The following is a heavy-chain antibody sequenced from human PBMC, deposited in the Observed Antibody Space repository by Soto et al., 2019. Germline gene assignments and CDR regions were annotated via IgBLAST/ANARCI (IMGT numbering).Heavy chain of an antibody. CDR3: ARRTAVGGSGWYDYYYYGMDV. D-gene: IGHD6-19*01. V-gene: IGHV4-39*01. CDR1: GVTISSSSYY. Sequence: SETLSLTCTVSGVTISSSSYYWGWIRQPPGKGLEWIGSIYYSGSTYYNPSLKSRVTISVDTSKNQFSLKLSSVTAADTAVYYCARRTAVGGSGWYDYYYYGMDVWGQGTTVTVSS. CDR2: IYYSGST. J-gene: IGHJ6*02.